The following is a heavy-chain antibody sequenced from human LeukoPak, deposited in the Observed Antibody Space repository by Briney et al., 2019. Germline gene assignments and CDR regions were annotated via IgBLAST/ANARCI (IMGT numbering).Heavy chain of an antibody. V-gene: IGHV4-34*01. Sequence: SETLSLTCAVYGGSFSGYYWSWIRQPPGKGLEWIGEINHSGSTNYNPSLKSRVTISVDTSKNQFSLKLSSVTAADTAVYYCARGSLRRGYYYNWFDPWGQGTLVTDSS. D-gene: IGHD3-22*01. J-gene: IGHJ5*02. CDR1: GGSFSGYY. CDR3: ARGSLRRGYYYNWFDP. CDR2: INHSGST.